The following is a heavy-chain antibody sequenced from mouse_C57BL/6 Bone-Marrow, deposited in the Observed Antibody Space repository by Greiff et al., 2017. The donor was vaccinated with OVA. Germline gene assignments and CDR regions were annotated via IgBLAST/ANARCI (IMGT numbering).Heavy chain of an antibody. CDR2: IYPGNSDT. D-gene: IGHD2-5*01. V-gene: IGHV1-5*01. Sequence: EVQLQQSGPVLARPGASVKMSCKTSGYTFTSSWMHWVKQRPGQGLEWIGAIYPGNSDTSSNQKFKGKAKLTAVTSASTAYMELSSLTNEDSAVYYCTRRTYYSIYPSYFDYWGQGTTLTVSS. J-gene: IGHJ2*01. CDR3: TRRTYYSIYPSYFDY. CDR1: GYTFTSSW.